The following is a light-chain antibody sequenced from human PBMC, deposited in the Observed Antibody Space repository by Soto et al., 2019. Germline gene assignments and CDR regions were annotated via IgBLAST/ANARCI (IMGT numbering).Light chain of an antibody. V-gene: IGKV2-28*01. Sequence: DLVVTQCPLSLPVTPGEPASISCRSSQSLQHSNGYNYLDWYFQKPGQSPQLLIHLASNRASGVPVRFSGSGSGTDFTLNISSVEAEDVGLYYCMQGVQMPPITFGQGTRLEIK. J-gene: IGKJ5*01. CDR3: MQGVQMPPIT. CDR2: LAS. CDR1: QSLQHSNGYNY.